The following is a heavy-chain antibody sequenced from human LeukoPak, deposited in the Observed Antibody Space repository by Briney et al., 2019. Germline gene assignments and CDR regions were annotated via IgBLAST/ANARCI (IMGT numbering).Heavy chain of an antibody. CDR2: IYYSGST. V-gene: IGHV4-61*01. CDR3: ARGSIALYYFDY. Sequence: SETLSLTCTVSGGSVSSGSYYWSWIRQPPGKGLEWIGYIYYSGSTNYNPSLKSRVTISVDTSRNQFSLKLSSVTAADTAVYYCARGSIALYYFDYWGQGTLVTVSS. D-gene: IGHD6-6*01. CDR1: GGSVSSGSYY. J-gene: IGHJ4*02.